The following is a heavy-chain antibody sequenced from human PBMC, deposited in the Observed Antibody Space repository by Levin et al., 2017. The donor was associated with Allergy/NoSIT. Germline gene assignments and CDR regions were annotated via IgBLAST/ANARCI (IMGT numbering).Heavy chain of an antibody. V-gene: IGHV1-2*02. Sequence: VASVKVSCEASGYTFTAYYIHWVRQAPGQGLEGMGWINLNNGGTKYAQKFQGRVTMTRDTAITTAYMELRRLRSDDTAVYYCARSARLEDLDVWGQGTTVTVSS. J-gene: IGHJ6*02. CDR2: INLNNGGT. CDR3: ARSARLEDLDV. CDR1: GYTFTAYY. D-gene: IGHD3-3*01.